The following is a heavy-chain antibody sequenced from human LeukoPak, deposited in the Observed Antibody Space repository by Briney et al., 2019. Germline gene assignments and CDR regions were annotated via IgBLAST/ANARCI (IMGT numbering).Heavy chain of an antibody. CDR2: IYYSGST. V-gene: IGHV4-59*08. CDR1: GGSFSGYY. J-gene: IGHJ4*02. CDR3: ARHPGNYYDSSGYFDY. D-gene: IGHD3-22*01. Sequence: PSETLSLTCAVYGGSFSGYYWSWIRQPPGKGLEWIGYIYYSGSTNYNPSLKSRVTISVDTSKNQFSLKLSSVTAADTAVYYCARHPGNYYDSSGYFDYWGQGTLVTVSS.